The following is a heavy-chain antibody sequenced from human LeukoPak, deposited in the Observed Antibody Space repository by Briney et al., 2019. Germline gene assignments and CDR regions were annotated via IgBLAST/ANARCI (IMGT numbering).Heavy chain of an antibody. J-gene: IGHJ3*02. V-gene: IGHV3-48*04. D-gene: IGHD3-3*01. Sequence: GGSLRLSCAASGFTFKFYSMNWVRQAPGKGLEWVSYISTNTTTIYYADSVKGRFTISRDNARNSLYLQMNSLRAEDTAVYYCARDTDDFQGLDIWGQGTRVTVSS. CDR1: GFTFKFYS. CDR3: ARDTDDFQGLDI. CDR2: ISTNTTTI.